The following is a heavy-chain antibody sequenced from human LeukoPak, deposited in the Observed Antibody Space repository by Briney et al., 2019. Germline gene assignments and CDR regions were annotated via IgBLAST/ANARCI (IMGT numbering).Heavy chain of an antibody. Sequence: SETLSLTCTVSGGSISSGSYYWSWIRQPAGKGLEWIGSIYHSGSTYYNPSLKSRVTISVDTSKNQFSLKLSSVTAADTAVYYCARAAGGSYYNWFDPWGQGTLVTVSS. D-gene: IGHD1-26*01. V-gene: IGHV4-39*07. CDR1: GGSISSGSYY. CDR3: ARAAGGSYYNWFDP. CDR2: IYHSGST. J-gene: IGHJ5*02.